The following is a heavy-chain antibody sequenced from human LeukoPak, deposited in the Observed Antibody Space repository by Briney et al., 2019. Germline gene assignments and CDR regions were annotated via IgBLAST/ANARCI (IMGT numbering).Heavy chain of an antibody. Sequence: PGGSLRLSCAASGFTFSSYAMSWVRQAPGKGLEWVSAISGSGGSTYYADSVKGRFTISRDNSKNTLYLQMNSLRAEDTAVYHCAKDSLYSGSSVSDYWGQGTLVTVSS. CDR3: AKDSLYSGSSVSDY. J-gene: IGHJ4*02. CDR2: ISGSGGST. D-gene: IGHD6-6*01. CDR1: GFTFSSYA. V-gene: IGHV3-23*01.